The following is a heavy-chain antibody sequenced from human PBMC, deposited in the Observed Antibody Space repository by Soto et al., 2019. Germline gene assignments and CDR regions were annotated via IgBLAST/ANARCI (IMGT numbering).Heavy chain of an antibody. CDR2: ISYDAKHK. CDR3: AKGAVQDLWSGYYTLFDY. J-gene: IGHJ4*02. Sequence: QVQLVESGGGVVQPGRSLRLSCAASGFTFSTYGMHWVRQAPGKGLEWVAVISYDAKHKYYADSLKGRFTISRDNSKNTLYLQMNSLRAADTAVYYCAKGAVQDLWSGYYTLFDYWGQGTLVTVSS. CDR1: GFTFSTYG. V-gene: IGHV3-30*18. D-gene: IGHD3-3*01.